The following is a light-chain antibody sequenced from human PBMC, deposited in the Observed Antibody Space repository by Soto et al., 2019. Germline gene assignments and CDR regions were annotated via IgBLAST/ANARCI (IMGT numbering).Light chain of an antibody. V-gene: IGLV1-44*01. CDR1: SSNIGSHT. CDR3: AAWDASLNGVV. CDR2: NTY. Sequence: QSVLTQPPSASGTPGQRVTISCSGSSSNIGSHTVNWYQQLPGTAPRLLIYNTYYRPSGVPDRFSGSTSGTSASLAISGLQSADEADYYCAAWDASLNGVVFGGGTKLTVL. J-gene: IGLJ2*01.